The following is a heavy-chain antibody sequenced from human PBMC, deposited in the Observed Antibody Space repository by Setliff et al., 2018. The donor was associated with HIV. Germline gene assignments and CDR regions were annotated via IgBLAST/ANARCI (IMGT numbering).Heavy chain of an antibody. CDR2: IYWDDDK. Sequence: SGPTLVNPTQTLTLTCTFSGFSLSTSGVCVGWIRQPPGKALEWLALIYWDDDKRYSPSLKSRLTITKDTSKNQVVLTMTNMDPADTATYYCARILQDPFSHFYYYFYMDVWGQGTVVTVSS. J-gene: IGHJ6*03. D-gene: IGHD3-3*02. CDR3: ARILQDPFSHFYYYFYMDV. CDR1: GFSLSTSGVC. V-gene: IGHV2-5*02.